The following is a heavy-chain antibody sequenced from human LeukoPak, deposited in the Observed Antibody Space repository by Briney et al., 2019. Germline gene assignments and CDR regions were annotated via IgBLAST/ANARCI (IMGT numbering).Heavy chain of an antibody. J-gene: IGHJ4*02. CDR3: AKEQDNQLLLSHFDY. CDR1: GFIFSNYA. D-gene: IGHD2-2*01. Sequence: RPGGSLRLSCTGFIFSNYAVSWVRQAPGKGLEWVSSVSGDGVRTFYADSVKGRFTISRDNSMSTLSLQMNSLRAEDTAVYYCAKEQDNQLLLSHFDYWGQGILVTASS. V-gene: IGHV3-23*01. CDR2: VSGDGVRT.